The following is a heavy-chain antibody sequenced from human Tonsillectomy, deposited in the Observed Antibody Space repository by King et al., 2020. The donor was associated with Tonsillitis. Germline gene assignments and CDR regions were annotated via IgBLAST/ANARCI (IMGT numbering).Heavy chain of an antibody. J-gene: IGHJ3*02. V-gene: IGHV1-2*04. CDR3: ARGPPHTIFGVGIPRGDAFDI. CDR1: GYTFTGYY. Sequence: VQLVESGAEVKKPGASVKVSCKASGYTFTGYYMHGVRQAPGQGLEWMGWINPNSGGTNYAQKFQGWVTMPRDTSISTAYLELSRLRSDDTAVYYCARGPPHTIFGVGIPRGDAFDIWGQGTMVTVSS. CDR2: INPNSGGT. D-gene: IGHD3-3*01.